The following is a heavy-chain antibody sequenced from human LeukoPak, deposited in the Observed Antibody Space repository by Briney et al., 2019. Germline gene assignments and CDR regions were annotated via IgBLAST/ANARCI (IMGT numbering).Heavy chain of an antibody. D-gene: IGHD1-26*01. J-gene: IGHJ6*03. CDR1: GGSISSYY. Sequence: SETLSLTCTVSGGSISSYYWSWIRQPPGKGLGWIGYIYYSGSTNYNPSLKSRVTISVDTSKNQFSLKLSSVTAADTAVYYCARELGATTVGSYYYYYMDVWGKGTTVTISS. CDR3: ARELGATTVGSYYYYYMDV. CDR2: IYYSGST. V-gene: IGHV4-59*01.